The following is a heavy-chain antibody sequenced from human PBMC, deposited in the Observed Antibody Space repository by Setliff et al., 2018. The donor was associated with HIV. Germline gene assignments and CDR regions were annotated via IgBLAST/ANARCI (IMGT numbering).Heavy chain of an antibody. V-gene: IGHV1-18*01. CDR1: GYTFTSYG. J-gene: IGHJ6*02. Sequence: ASVKVSCKASGYTFTSYGISWVRQAPGQGLEWMGWISAYNGNTNYAQKVQGRVTMTRDTSASTVYMELTRLRDDDTAVYFCARAGTTILNFFYGMDVWGRGTTVTVSS. CDR3: ARAGTTILNFFYGMDV. CDR2: ISAYNGNT. D-gene: IGHD3-3*02.